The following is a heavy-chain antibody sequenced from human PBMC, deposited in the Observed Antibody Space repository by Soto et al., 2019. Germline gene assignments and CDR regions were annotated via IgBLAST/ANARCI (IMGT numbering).Heavy chain of an antibody. CDR3: ARVGGFGATTIDY. V-gene: IGHV4-30-4*01. D-gene: IGHD3-10*01. Sequence: QVQLQESGPGLVKPSQTLSLTCTVSGGSISSGDYYWSWIRQPPGKGLEWIGYIYYSGSTYYNPSLESRVTISVDTAKNQFSLKLSSVTAADTAVYYCARVGGFGATTIDYWCQGTLVTVSS. CDR1: GGSISSGDYY. CDR2: IYYSGST. J-gene: IGHJ4*02.